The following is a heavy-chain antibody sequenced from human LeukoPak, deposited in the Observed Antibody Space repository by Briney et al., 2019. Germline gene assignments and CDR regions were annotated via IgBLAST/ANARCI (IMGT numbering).Heavy chain of an antibody. D-gene: IGHD3-10*01. CDR1: GGTFSSYA. Sequence: GASVKVSCKASGGTFSSYAISWVRQAPGQGLEWMGRIIPILGIANYAQKFQGRVTITADKSTGTAYMELSSLRSEDTAVYYCARGPSTMVRGVTYYMDVWGKGTTVTVSS. CDR3: ARGPSTMVRGVTYYMDV. J-gene: IGHJ6*03. CDR2: IIPILGIA. V-gene: IGHV1-69*04.